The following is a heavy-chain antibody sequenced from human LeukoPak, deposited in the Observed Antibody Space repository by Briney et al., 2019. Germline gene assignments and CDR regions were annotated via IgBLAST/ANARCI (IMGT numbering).Heavy chain of an antibody. CDR3: ARTKDIVVVVAASPEVNWFDP. D-gene: IGHD2-15*01. V-gene: IGHV4-39*07. CDR1: GGSISSSSYY. CDR2: IYYSGST. J-gene: IGHJ5*02. Sequence: MTSETLSLTCTVSGGSISSSSYYWGWIRQPPGKGLEWIGSIYYSGSTYYNPSLKSRVTISVDTSKNQFSLKLSSVTAADTAVYYCARTKDIVVVVAASPEVNWFDPWGQGTLVTVSS.